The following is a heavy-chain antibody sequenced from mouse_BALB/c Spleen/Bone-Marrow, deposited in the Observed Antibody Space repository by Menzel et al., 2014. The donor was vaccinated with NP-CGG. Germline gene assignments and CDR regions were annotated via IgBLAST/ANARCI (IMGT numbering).Heavy chain of an antibody. Sequence: VQLQESGPGLVAPSQSLSITRTVSGFSLTSYGVHWVRQPPGKGLEWLGVIWAGGSTNYNSALMSRLSISKDKSKSQVFLKMNSLQTDDTAMYYCARGYSNLAMDYWGQGTSVTVSS. D-gene: IGHD2-5*01. J-gene: IGHJ4*01. CDR2: IWAGGST. CDR3: ARGYSNLAMDY. CDR1: GFSLTSYG. V-gene: IGHV2-9*02.